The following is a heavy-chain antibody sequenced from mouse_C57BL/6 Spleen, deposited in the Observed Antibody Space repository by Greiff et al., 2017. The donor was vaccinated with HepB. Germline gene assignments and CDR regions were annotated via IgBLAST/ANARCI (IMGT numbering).Heavy chain of an antibody. V-gene: IGHV1-50*01. D-gene: IGHD2-4*01. CDR1: GYTFTSYW. Sequence: QVQLQQPGAELVKPGASVKLSCKASGYTFTSYWMQWVKQRPGQGLEWIGEIDPSDSYTNYNQKFKGKATLTVDTSSSTAYMQLSSLTSEDSAVYYCARHLYDYDVGYWGQGTTLTVSS. CDR2: IDPSDSYT. J-gene: IGHJ2*01. CDR3: ARHLYDYDVGY.